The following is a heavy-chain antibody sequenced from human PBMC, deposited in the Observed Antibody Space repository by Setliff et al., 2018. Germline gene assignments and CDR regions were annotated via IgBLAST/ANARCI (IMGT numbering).Heavy chain of an antibody. Sequence: SETLSLTCTVSGGSISSNTYYWSWIRQHPGKGLEWIGYISYSGSTYYNPSLKSRVSISIDTSKNQFSLNLSSVTAADTAVYYCARVATAMLDAFDIWGQGTMVTVSS. CDR3: ARVATAMLDAFDI. CDR1: GGSISSNTYY. CDR2: ISYSGST. V-gene: IGHV4-31*03. D-gene: IGHD5-18*01. J-gene: IGHJ3*02.